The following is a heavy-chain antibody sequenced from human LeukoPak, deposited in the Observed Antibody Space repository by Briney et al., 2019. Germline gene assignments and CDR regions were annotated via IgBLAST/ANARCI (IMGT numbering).Heavy chain of an antibody. CDR3: ASTQRGDYFDY. CDR2: ISNSDGKT. J-gene: IGHJ4*02. Sequence: PGGSLRLSCAASGFTFSSYAMSWVRQAPGKGLEWVSTISNSDGKTYYADSVKGRFTISRDKSKNTLYLQMNSLRAEDTAVYYCASTQRGDYFDYWGQGTLVTVSS. V-gene: IGHV3-23*01. D-gene: IGHD2-15*01. CDR1: GFTFSSYA.